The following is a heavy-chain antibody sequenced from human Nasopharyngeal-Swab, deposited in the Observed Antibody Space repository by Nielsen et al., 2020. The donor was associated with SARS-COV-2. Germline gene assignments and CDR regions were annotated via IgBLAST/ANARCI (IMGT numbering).Heavy chain of an antibody. J-gene: IGHJ6*03. V-gene: IGHV4-59*08. CDR2: T. CDR3: ARRGRIPVYGTSDDFYYLDV. D-gene: IGHD6-19*01. Sequence: GSLRLSCTVSGDSISSYYWAWIRQPPGKGLEWIGSTNYNPSLTSRVTISVDTSKNQVSLRLTSVTAADTAIYYCARRGRIPVYGTSDDFYYLDVWGKGTRVTVSS. CDR1: GDSISSYY.